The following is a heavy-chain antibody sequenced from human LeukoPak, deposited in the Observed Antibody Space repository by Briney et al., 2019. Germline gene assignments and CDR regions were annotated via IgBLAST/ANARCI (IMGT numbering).Heavy chain of an antibody. CDR2: IYYSGST. V-gene: IGHV4-30-4*08. D-gene: IGHD3-3*01. J-gene: IGHJ5*02. Sequence: PSETLSLTCTVSGDSINSGSYYWGWIRQPPGKGLEWIGYIYYSGSTYYNPSLKSRVTISVDTSKNQFSLKLSSVTAADTAVYYCARGASRDFWSGYDANWFDPWGQGTLVTVSS. CDR3: ARGASRDFWSGYDANWFDP. CDR1: GDSINSGSYY.